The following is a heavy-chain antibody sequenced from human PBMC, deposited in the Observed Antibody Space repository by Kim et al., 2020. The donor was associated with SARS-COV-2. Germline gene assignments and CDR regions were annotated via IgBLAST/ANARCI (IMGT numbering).Heavy chain of an antibody. CDR2: INPNSGGT. CDR3: ARDQGTTGTTARGGRLTTGSY. V-gene: IGHV1-2*06. CDR1: GYTFTGYY. J-gene: IGHJ4*02. D-gene: IGHD1-1*01. Sequence: ASVKVSCKASGYTFTGYYMHWVRQAPGQGLEWMGRINPNSGGTNYAQKFQGRVTMTRVTSISTAYMELSRLRSDDTAVYYCARDQGTTGTTARGGRLTTGSYWGQGTLVTVSS.